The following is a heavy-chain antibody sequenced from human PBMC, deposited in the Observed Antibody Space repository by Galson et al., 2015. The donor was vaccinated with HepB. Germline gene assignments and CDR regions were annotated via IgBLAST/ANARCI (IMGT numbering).Heavy chain of an antibody. D-gene: IGHD5-18*01. CDR3: ARETWIQLWGEWVPPPDY. Sequence: SLRLSCAASGFTFSSYAMHWVRQAPGKGLEWVAVISYDGSNKYYADSVKGRFTISRDNSKNTLYLQMNSLRAEDTAVYYCARETWIQLWGEWVPPPDYWGQGTLVTVSS. CDR2: ISYDGSNK. CDR1: GFTFSSYA. J-gene: IGHJ4*02. V-gene: IGHV3-30-3*01.